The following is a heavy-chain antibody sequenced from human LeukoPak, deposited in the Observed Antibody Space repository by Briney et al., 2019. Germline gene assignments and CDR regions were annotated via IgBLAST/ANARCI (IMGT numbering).Heavy chain of an antibody. Sequence: GGSLRLSCAASGFTFSSYWMHWVRQAPGKGLEWVSVIYSGGSTYYADSVKGRFTISRDNSKNTLYLQMNSLRAEDTAVYYCARDRHYYDSSGYYSAFDIWGQGTMVTVSS. CDR1: GFTFSSYW. CDR2: IYSGGST. V-gene: IGHV3-66*01. J-gene: IGHJ3*02. D-gene: IGHD3-22*01. CDR3: ARDRHYYDSSGYYSAFDI.